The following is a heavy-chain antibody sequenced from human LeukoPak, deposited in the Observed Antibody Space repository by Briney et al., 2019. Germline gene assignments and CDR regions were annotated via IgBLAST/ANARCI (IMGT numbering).Heavy chain of an antibody. V-gene: IGHV4-59*08. Sequence: SETLSLTCTVSGGSISNYYWSWIRQPPGKGLEWIGFIYYSGSTNYNPSLKSRATISVDTSKNQFSLKLSSVTAADTAVYYCARADSSGYHPFDYWGQGTLVTVSS. D-gene: IGHD3-22*01. J-gene: IGHJ4*02. CDR2: IYYSGST. CDR3: ARADSSGYHPFDY. CDR1: GGSISNYY.